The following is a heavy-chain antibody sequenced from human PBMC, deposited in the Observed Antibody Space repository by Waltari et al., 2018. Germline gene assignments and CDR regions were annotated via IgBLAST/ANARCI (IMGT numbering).Heavy chain of an antibody. CDR2: INHSGST. D-gene: IGHD2-2*01. V-gene: IGHV4-34*01. J-gene: IGHJ4*02. Sequence: QVQLQQWGAGLLKPSETLSLTCAVYGGSFSGYYWRWIRQPPGKGLEWIGEINHSGSTNYNPSLKSRVTISVDTSKNQFALKLSSVTAADTAVYYCARDCSSTSCYLGFDYWGQGTLVTVSS. CDR1: GGSFSGYY. CDR3: ARDCSSTSCYLGFDY.